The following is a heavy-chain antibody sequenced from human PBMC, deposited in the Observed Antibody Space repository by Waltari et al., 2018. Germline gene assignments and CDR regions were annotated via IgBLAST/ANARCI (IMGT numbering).Heavy chain of an antibody. CDR3: ARGSRGIGWFDP. Sequence: QVQLVQSGAEVKKPGSSVKVSCKASGGTFSSYAISWVRQAPGQGLEWMGGIIPILSIANYPQKFQGRVTITADKSTSTAYMELSSLRSEDTAVYYCARGSRGIGWFDPWGQGTLVTVSS. CDR2: IIPILSIA. V-gene: IGHV1-69*10. J-gene: IGHJ5*02. D-gene: IGHD3-16*01. CDR1: GGTFSSYA.